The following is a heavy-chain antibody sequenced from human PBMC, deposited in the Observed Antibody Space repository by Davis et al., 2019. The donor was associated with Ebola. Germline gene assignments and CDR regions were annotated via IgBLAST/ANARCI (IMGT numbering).Heavy chain of an antibody. CDR1: GYTFTNYY. Sequence: ASVKVSCKASGYTFTNYYMHWVRQAPGQGLEWMGMINPNDGRTIYAQKFQGRVTMTKDTSTTTAYLELGSLRSDDTAIYFCARGAGGWPDYWGQGTLVTVS. CDR3: ARGAGGWPDY. D-gene: IGHD6-19*01. CDR2: INPNDGRT. V-gene: IGHV1-46*01. J-gene: IGHJ4*02.